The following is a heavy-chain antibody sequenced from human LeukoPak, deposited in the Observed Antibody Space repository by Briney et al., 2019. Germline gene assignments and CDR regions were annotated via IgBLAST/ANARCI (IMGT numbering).Heavy chain of an antibody. Sequence: PSETLALTCAVYGGSFSGYYWSWIRQPPGKGLELIGEINYSGSTNYNPSLKSRVTISVDTSTNQFSLKLSSVTAADTAVYYCARGLSYESYHFDYWGQGTLVTVSS. CDR3: ARGLSYESYHFDY. CDR1: GGSFSGYY. V-gene: IGHV4-34*01. CDR2: INYSGST. D-gene: IGHD1-26*01. J-gene: IGHJ4*02.